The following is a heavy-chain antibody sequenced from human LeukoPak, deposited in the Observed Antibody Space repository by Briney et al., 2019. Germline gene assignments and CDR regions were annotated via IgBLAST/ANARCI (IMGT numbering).Heavy chain of an antibody. V-gene: IGHV1-46*01. Sequence: ASVKVSCKASGYTFTSYYMHWVRQAPGQGLEWMGIINPSGGSTSYAQKFQGRVTMTRDTSITTAYMELSSLRSDDTAVYYCARGSPGSYSSGRDYFDFWGQGTLVTVSS. J-gene: IGHJ4*02. CDR1: GYTFTSYY. D-gene: IGHD6-19*01. CDR2: INPSGGST. CDR3: ARGSPGSYSSGRDYFDF.